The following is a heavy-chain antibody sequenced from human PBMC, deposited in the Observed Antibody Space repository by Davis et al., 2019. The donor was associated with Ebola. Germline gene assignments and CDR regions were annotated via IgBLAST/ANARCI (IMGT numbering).Heavy chain of an antibody. CDR2: IDYRGRS. D-gene: IGHD2-2*01. CDR1: GVSIIDHY. V-gene: IGHV4-59*11. CDR3: ARGSSPAMFKGVDE. J-gene: IGHJ4*02. Sequence: PSETLSLTCTVSGVSIIDHYWSCIRQSPGKGLEWIGYIDYRGRSTYKSSLRSRITMSVDTSKNQFSLKLKSITAADTAVYYCARGSSPAMFKGVDEWGQGTLVTVAS.